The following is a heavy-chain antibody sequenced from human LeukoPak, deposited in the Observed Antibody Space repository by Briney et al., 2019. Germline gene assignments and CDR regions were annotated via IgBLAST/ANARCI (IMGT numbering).Heavy chain of an antibody. V-gene: IGHV3-7*03. CDR1: GFTFSSYW. D-gene: IGHD2-2*02. CDR2: INHNGNVN. CDR3: ARIRSYIPIDAFDI. J-gene: IGHJ3*02. Sequence: GGSLRLSCAASGFTFSSYWMNWARQAPGKGLEWVASINHNGNVNYYVDSVKGRFTISRDNAKNSLYLQMNSLRAEDTAVYYCARIRSYIPIDAFDIWGQGTMVTVSS.